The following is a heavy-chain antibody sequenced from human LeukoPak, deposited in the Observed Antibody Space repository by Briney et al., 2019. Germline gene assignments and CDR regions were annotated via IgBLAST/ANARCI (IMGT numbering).Heavy chain of an antibody. CDR3: AKVAGYCSSTSCYPEY. D-gene: IGHD2-2*01. Sequence: GASVTVSCKASGYTFTSYAMNWVRQAPGQGLAWMGWINTNTGNPTYAQGFTGRFVFSLDTSVSTAYLQISSLKAEDTAVYYCAKVAGYCSSTSCYPEYWGQGTLVTVSS. CDR1: GYTFTSYA. CDR2: INTNTGNP. J-gene: IGHJ4*02. V-gene: IGHV7-4-1*02.